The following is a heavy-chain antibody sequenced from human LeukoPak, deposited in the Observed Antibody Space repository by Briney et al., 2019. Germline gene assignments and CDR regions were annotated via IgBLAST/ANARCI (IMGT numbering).Heavy chain of an antibody. V-gene: IGHV5-51*01. CDR2: IYAGDSDA. D-gene: IGHD2-15*01. CDR1: GYSFNSYW. Sequence: GGSLKISCKGSGYSFNSYWIAWVRQMPGKGLEWMGIIYAGDSDARYGPSFQGQVTFSADKSINTAYLQWNSLKASDTAMYYCARLLPGNPLLDYWGQGTLVTVSS. CDR3: ARLLPGNPLLDY. J-gene: IGHJ4*02.